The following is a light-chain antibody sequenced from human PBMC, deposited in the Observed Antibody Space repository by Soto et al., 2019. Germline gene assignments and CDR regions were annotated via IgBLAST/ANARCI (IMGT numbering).Light chain of an antibody. CDR1: QNINNY. V-gene: IGKV1-33*01. CDR3: QQYENLPT. Sequence: DLQMAQSASCLSAYVGDRRTNTCQASQNINNYLNWYQQQPGRAPXXLIYDASNLEAGVPSRFRGGASGTDSTFTIRRLQPEAIATYYCQQYENLPTFGQGTRLEIK. CDR2: DAS. J-gene: IGKJ5*01.